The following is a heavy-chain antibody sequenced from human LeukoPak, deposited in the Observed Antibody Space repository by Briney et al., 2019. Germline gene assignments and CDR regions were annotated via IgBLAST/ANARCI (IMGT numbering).Heavy chain of an antibody. J-gene: IGHJ4*02. Sequence: GGSLGLSCAASGFTLSSYAMHWVRQAPGKGLEWVAVISYDGSNKYYADSVKGRFTISRDNSKNTLYLQMNSLRAEDTAVYYCARARWGSSGSQYFDYWGQGTLVTVSS. CDR1: GFTLSSYA. D-gene: IGHD3-22*01. CDR3: ARARWGSSGSQYFDY. V-gene: IGHV3-30*01. CDR2: ISYDGSNK.